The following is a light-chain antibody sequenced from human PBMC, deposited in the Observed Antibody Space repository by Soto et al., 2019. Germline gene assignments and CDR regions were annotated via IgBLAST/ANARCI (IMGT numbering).Light chain of an antibody. CDR3: SSYTSSSTVV. CDR2: DVS. CDR1: SSVVGDYNY. J-gene: IGLJ2*01. V-gene: IGLV2-14*01. Sequence: QSVLTQPASVSGSPGQSITISCTGTSSVVGDYNYVSWYQQHPGKAPKLMIYDVSNRPSGVSNRFSGSKSGNTASLTISGLQAEDESDYYCSSYTSSSTVVFGGGTKPTVL.